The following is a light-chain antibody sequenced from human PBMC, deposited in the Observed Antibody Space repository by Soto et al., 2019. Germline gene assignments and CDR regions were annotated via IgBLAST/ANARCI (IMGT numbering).Light chain of an antibody. Sequence: THSPSSYSASTGDRVTITCRASQGISSYLAWYQQKPGKAPKLLIYAASTLQSGVPSRFSGSGFGTDFTLTISSLQPDDFATYYCQHYNTDSPPWTFGQGTKVDI. V-gene: IGKV1-8*01. CDR2: AAS. CDR1: QGISSY. J-gene: IGKJ1*01. CDR3: QHYNTDSPPWT.